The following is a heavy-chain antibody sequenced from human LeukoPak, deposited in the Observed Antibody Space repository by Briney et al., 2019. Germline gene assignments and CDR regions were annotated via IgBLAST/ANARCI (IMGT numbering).Heavy chain of an antibody. CDR2: VSYDGGAK. J-gene: IGHJ4*02. V-gene: IGHV3-30*03. D-gene: IGHD6-19*01. Sequence: GGSLRLSCAASGFTFNTYALHWVRQAPGKGLEWVAVVSYDGGAKYYADSVKGRFTISGDNSKNTVDLQMYSLRAEDSAVYYCARSLGSGWIHLVEYWGQGTLVTVS. CDR3: ARSLGSGWIHLVEY. CDR1: GFTFNTYA.